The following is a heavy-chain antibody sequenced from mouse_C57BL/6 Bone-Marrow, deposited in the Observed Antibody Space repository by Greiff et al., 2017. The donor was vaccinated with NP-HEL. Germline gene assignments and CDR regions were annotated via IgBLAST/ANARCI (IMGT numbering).Heavy chain of an antibody. Sequence: VQLQHSGAELVRPGASVKLSCTASGFNIKDDYMHWVKQRPEQGLEWIGWIDPENGDTEYASKFQGKATITADTSSNTAYLQLSSLTSEDTAVYYCTRYDGPFAYWGQGTLVTVSA. J-gene: IGHJ3*01. V-gene: IGHV14-4*01. CDR1: GFNIKDDY. CDR3: TRYDGPFAY. CDR2: IDPENGDT. D-gene: IGHD2-3*01.